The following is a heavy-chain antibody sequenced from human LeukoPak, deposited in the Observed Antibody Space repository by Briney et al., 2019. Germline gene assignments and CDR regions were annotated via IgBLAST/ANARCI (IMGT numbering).Heavy chain of an antibody. D-gene: IGHD1-14*01. J-gene: IGHJ5*02. CDR1: GGSFSGYY. Sequence: SETLSLTCAVYGGSFSGYYWSWIRQPPGKGLGWIGEINHSGSTNYNPSLKSRVTISVDTSKNQFSLKLSSVTAADTAVYYCARQHRYPGDRNWFDPWGQGTLVTVSS. V-gene: IGHV4-34*01. CDR2: INHSGST. CDR3: ARQHRYPGDRNWFDP.